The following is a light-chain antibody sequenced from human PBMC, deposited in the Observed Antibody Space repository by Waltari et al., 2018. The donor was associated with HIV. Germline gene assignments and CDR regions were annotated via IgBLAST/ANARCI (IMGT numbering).Light chain of an antibody. V-gene: IGLV2-18*02. Sequence: QSALTQPPSVSGSPGQSVTISCTGSSSDVGNYNRVHWYQQPPGTAPKRIIFDVTNRPSGVPTRFSGSKSGNTASLTISGLQTEDEADYYCTSYTTSDSFVFGTGTKVSVL. CDR2: DVT. CDR3: TSYTTSDSFV. J-gene: IGLJ1*01. CDR1: SSDVGNYNR.